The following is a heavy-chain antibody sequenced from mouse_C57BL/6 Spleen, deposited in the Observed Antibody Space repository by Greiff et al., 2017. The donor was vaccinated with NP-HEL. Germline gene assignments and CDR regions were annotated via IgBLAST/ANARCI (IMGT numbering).Heavy chain of an antibody. J-gene: IGHJ2*01. CDR3: ARDEGSSGYDY. D-gene: IGHD3-2*02. CDR1: GFTFSDYY. V-gene: IGHV5-16*01. CDR2: INYDGSST. Sequence: EVHLVESEGGLVQPGSSMKLSCTASGFTFSDYYMAWVRQVPEKGLEWVANINYDGSSTYYLDSLKSRFIISRDNAKNILYLQMSSLKSEDTATYYCARDEGSSGYDYWGQGTTLTVSS.